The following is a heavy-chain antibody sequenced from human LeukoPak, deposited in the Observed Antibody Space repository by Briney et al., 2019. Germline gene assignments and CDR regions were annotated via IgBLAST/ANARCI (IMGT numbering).Heavy chain of an antibody. D-gene: IGHD1-26*01. CDR2: IYNGVNT. Sequence: SEALSLTCTVSGASVSSASYWTWIRQPPGKGVEWTAHIYNGVNTNYNPSLKSRVTISVDTSKNQFSLRLNSVTAADTAVYYCARSRAFNSGAFDPWGQGSLVTVSS. CDR3: ARSRAFNSGAFDP. V-gene: IGHV4-61*01. J-gene: IGHJ5*02. CDR1: GASVSSASY.